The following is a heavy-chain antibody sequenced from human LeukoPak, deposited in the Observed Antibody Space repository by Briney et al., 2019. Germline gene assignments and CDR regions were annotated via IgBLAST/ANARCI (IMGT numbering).Heavy chain of an antibody. J-gene: IGHJ6*02. CDR3: ARDKSVTSTYYYGMDV. CDR1: GFTFSSYS. D-gene: IGHD4-11*01. V-gene: IGHV3-21*01. CDR2: ISTSSSYI. Sequence: GGSLRLSCAASGFTFSSYSTNWVRQAPGKGLEWVSSISTSSSYIYYADSVKGRFSISRDNAKNSLYLQMNSLRAEDTAVYYCARDKSVTSTYYYGMDVWGQGTTVTVSS.